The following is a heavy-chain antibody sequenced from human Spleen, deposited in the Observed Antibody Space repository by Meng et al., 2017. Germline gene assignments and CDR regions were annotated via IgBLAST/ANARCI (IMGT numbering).Heavy chain of an antibody. CDR3: ARSYYGSAEYY. D-gene: IGHD3-10*01. J-gene: IGHJ4*02. V-gene: IGHV3-7*01. Sequence: GESLKISCAASGFTFSSYTMHWVRQAPGKGLEWVANIKHDGSESYYMDSVKGRFTISRDNAKNSLYLQMNSLRAEDTAMYYCARSYYGSAEYYWGQGTLVTVSS. CDR2: IKHDGSES. CDR1: GFTFSSYT.